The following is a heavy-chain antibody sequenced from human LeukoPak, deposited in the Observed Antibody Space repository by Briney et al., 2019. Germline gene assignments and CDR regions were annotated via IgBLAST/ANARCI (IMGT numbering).Heavy chain of an antibody. Sequence: TGGSLRLSCAASGFTFSSYAMHWVRQAPGKGLEWVAVISYDGSNKYYADSVKGRFTISRDNSKNTLYLQMNSLRAEDTAVYYCSTLGDIVVVPAAAGGAFDIWGQGTMVTVSS. CDR3: STLGDIVVVPAAAGGAFDI. V-gene: IGHV3-30*04. J-gene: IGHJ3*02. CDR2: ISYDGSNK. CDR1: GFTFSSYA. D-gene: IGHD2-2*01.